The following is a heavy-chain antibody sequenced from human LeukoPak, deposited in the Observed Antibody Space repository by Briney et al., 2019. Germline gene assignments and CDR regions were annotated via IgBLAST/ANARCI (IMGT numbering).Heavy chain of an antibody. V-gene: IGHV3-53*01. CDR3: ARGVEPLAANTLAY. CDR2: LYSECNT. Sequence: PGGSLRLSCAASGFTVITNDMTWVRQAPGKGLEWVSVLYSECNTKYADSVQGRFTISRDNSKNTLYLEMNSLSPDDTAVYYCARGVEPLAANTLAYWGQGTLVTVSS. D-gene: IGHD1-14*01. CDR1: GFTVITND. J-gene: IGHJ4*02.